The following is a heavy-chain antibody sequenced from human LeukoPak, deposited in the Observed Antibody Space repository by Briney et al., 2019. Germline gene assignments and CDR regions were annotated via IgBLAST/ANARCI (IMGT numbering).Heavy chain of an antibody. Sequence: GGSLRLSCAASGFTFSSYGMNWVRQAPGKGLEWVSFISGSGDTTYYADSVKGRFTISRDSSKNTLYLQMNSLRAEDTAVYYCAKSRGESRGASNYWGQGTLVTVSS. V-gene: IGHV3-23*01. J-gene: IGHJ4*02. CDR2: ISGSGDTT. CDR3: AKSRGESRGASNY. CDR1: GFTFSSYG. D-gene: IGHD1-26*01.